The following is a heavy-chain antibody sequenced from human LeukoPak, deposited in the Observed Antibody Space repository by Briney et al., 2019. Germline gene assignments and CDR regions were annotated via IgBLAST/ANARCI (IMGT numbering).Heavy chain of an antibody. CDR3: ARRGYGDYAPFDY. CDR1: GFTVSSNY. Sequence: PGGSLRLSCAVSGFTVSSNYMTWVRQAPGEGLEWVSVIYSGGNTYYADSVKGRFTISRDNFKNTLYLQMNNLRAEDSAAYFCARRGYGDYAPFDYWGQGTLVTVSS. J-gene: IGHJ4*02. D-gene: IGHD4-17*01. V-gene: IGHV3-66*04. CDR2: IYSGGNT.